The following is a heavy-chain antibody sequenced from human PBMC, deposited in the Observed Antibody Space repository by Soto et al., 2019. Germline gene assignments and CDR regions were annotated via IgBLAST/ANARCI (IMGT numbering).Heavy chain of an antibody. Sequence: SETLSLTCTVSGGSISSGGYYWSWIRQHPGKGLEWIGYIYYSGSTYYNPSLKSRVTISVDTSKNQFSLKLSSVTAADTAVYYCAATVTDRPYYFDYWGQGTLVTVSS. CDR1: GGSISSGGYY. CDR3: AATVTDRPYYFDY. V-gene: IGHV4-31*03. CDR2: IYYSGST. D-gene: IGHD4-17*01. J-gene: IGHJ4*02.